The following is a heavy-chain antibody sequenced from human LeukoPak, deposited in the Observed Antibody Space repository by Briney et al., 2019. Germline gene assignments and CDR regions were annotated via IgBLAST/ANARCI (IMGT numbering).Heavy chain of an antibody. CDR2: INHSGST. J-gene: IGHJ4*02. D-gene: IGHD4-23*01. CDR1: GGSFSGYY. Sequence: PSETLSLTCAVYGGSFSGYYWSWIRQPPGKGLEWIGEINHSGSTNYNPSLKSRVTISVDTSKNQFSLKLSSVTAADTAVYYCARLLSRGKTVVQHDYWGQGTLVTVSS. V-gene: IGHV4-34*01. CDR3: ARLLSRGKTVVQHDY.